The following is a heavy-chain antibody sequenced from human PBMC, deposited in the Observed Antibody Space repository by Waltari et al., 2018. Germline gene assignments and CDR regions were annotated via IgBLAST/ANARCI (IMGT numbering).Heavy chain of an antibody. Sequence: EVQLVASGGGLVKPCGSLSLSCAASGFTLSTYRMDGSRQATGKGLEWVSSISSSSSYIYFADSLKGRFTISRDNAKSSLYLQMNSLRAEDTAFYYCAREGGTYYFDYWGQGTLVTVSS. CDR1: GFTLSTYR. CDR3: AREGGTYYFDY. J-gene: IGHJ4*02. CDR2: ISSSSSYI. D-gene: IGHD1-26*01. V-gene: IGHV3-21*01.